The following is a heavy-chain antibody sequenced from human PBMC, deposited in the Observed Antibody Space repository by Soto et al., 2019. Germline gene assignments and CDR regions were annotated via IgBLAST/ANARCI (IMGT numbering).Heavy chain of an antibody. Sequence: EVQLVESGGGLVQPGGSLRLSCAVSGFTLSSSEMYWVRQAPGKGLEWISYIHPSGQPIFYADSVKGRFTISRDTANTSLFLQMNSLRAEDTAVYYCARRASRWGQGTMVTVSS. CDR2: IHPSGQPI. J-gene: IGHJ3*01. D-gene: IGHD1-26*01. CDR1: GFTLSSSE. CDR3: ARRASR. V-gene: IGHV3-48*03.